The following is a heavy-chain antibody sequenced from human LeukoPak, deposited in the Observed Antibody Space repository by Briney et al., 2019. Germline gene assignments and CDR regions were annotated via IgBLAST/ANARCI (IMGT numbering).Heavy chain of an antibody. J-gene: IGHJ5*02. CDR2: MNPNSGNT. CDR1: GYTFPSYD. Sequence: GASVKVSCKASGYTFPSYDINWGRQATGQGLEWIGWMNPNSGNTGYAQKFQGRVTMTRNTSISTAYMELSSPRSEDTAVYYCARAGRGYNWFDPWGQGTLVTVSS. V-gene: IGHV1-8*01. CDR3: ARAGRGYNWFDP. D-gene: IGHD1-1*01.